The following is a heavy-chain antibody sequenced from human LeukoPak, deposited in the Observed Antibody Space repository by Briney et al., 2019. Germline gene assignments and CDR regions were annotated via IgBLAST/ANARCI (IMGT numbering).Heavy chain of an antibody. Sequence: SETLSLTCTVSGGSISSYYWSWIRQPPGKGLEWIGYIYYTGSTNYNPSLKSRVTISVDTSKNQFSLKLSSVTAADTAVYYCARDGISGSYYAEYFQHWGQGTLVTVSS. CDR3: ARDGISGSYYAEYFQH. D-gene: IGHD1-26*01. CDR1: GGSISSYY. CDR2: IYYTGST. V-gene: IGHV4-59*01. J-gene: IGHJ1*01.